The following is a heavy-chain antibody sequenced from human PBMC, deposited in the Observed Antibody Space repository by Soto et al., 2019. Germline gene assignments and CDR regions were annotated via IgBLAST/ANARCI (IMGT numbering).Heavy chain of an antibody. CDR1: GFTFSNYE. Sequence: PGGSLRLSCVASGFTFSNYEMTWVRQAPGKGLEWVSYISRSGDATYYATSVKGRFTTSRDNAKSVLYLQMNSLRVEDTALYYCARVGPSIAVAPLDYWGPGTLVTVSS. V-gene: IGHV3-48*03. J-gene: IGHJ4*02. CDR3: ARVGPSIAVAPLDY. CDR2: ISRSGDAT. D-gene: IGHD6-19*01.